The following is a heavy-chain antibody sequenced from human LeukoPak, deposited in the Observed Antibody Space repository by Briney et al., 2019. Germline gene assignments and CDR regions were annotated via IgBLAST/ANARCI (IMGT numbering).Heavy chain of an antibody. Sequence: SETLSLTCIVSGGSITSDYWSWIRQPPGKGLEWIGYIENSGRTEYNPSLMSRITISVDTSKIQFTLMLSPVTAADTAVYYCARGRYGGYFDCWGQGTLVIVSS. CDR3: ARGRYGGYFDC. CDR2: IENSGRT. CDR1: GGSITSDY. D-gene: IGHD4-23*01. V-gene: IGHV4-59*01. J-gene: IGHJ4*02.